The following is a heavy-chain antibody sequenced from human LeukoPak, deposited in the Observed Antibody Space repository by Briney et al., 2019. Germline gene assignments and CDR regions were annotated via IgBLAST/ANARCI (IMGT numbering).Heavy chain of an antibody. Sequence: RSLRLSCAASGFTFSSYGMHWVRQAPGKGLEWVAVISYDGSNKYYADSVKGRFTISRDNSKNTLYLQMNSLRAEDTAVYYCAKEGPLRYFDWFPPRLPYGMDVWGQGTTVTVSS. V-gene: IGHV3-30*18. CDR3: AKEGPLRYFDWFPPRLPYGMDV. D-gene: IGHD3-9*01. CDR2: ISYDGSNK. CDR1: GFTFSSYG. J-gene: IGHJ6*02.